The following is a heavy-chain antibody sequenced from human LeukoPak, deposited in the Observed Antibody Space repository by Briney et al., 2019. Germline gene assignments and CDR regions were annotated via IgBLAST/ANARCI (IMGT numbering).Heavy chain of an antibody. V-gene: IGHV3-33*06. CDR3: AKDRGYSSGCLDY. CDR1: GFTFSSYG. D-gene: IGHD6-19*01. CDR2: IWYDGSNK. Sequence: GGSLRLSCAASGFTFSSYGMHWVRQAPGKGLEWVAVIWYDGSNKYYADSVKGQFTISRDNSKNTLYLQMNSLRAEDTAVYYCAKDRGYSSGCLDYWGQGTLVTVSS. J-gene: IGHJ4*02.